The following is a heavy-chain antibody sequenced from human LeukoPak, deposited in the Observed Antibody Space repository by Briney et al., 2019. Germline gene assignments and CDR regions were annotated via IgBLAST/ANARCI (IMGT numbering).Heavy chain of an antibody. V-gene: IGHV4-38-2*02. Sequence: SQTLSLTCTVSDSSITSTYYWAWFRRPPGKGLEWIATVFRLQTVRTFNNPSLEPRVTMSLDPSQNQFSLNLTSVTAADTALYFCARVLHAPYLIDSWGQGTLVTVSS. CDR1: DSSITSTYY. CDR3: ARVLHAPYLIDS. CDR2: VFRLQTVRT. J-gene: IGHJ5*01. D-gene: IGHD2-8*01.